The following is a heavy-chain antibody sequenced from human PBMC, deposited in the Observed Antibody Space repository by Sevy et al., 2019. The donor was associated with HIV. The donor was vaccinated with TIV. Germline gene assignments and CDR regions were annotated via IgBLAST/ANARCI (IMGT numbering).Heavy chain of an antibody. V-gene: IGHV1-18*04. J-gene: IGHJ4*02. D-gene: IGHD2-15*01. CDR2: ISAYNGNT. CDR3: ARDPGIVVVVAGTFDY. CDR1: GYTFTSYG. Sequence: ASVKVSCKASGYTFTSYGISWVRQAPGQGLEWMGWISAYNGNTNYAQKLQGRVTMTTDTSTSTAYMELRSLRSDDTALYYCARDPGIVVVVAGTFDYWGQGTLVTVSS.